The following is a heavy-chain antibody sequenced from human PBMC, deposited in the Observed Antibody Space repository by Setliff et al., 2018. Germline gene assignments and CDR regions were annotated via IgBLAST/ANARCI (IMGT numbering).Heavy chain of an antibody. Sequence: ASVKVSCKTSGYNFRNYGIGWVRQAPGQGLEWMGWISGYKSNPNYLQKMQGRLTMTTDTSTSTAYMELRSLRSDDTAIYYCARVSLPAAIVRFDSWGQGTLVTVSS. CDR2: ISGYKSNP. V-gene: IGHV1-18*04. CDR1: GYNFRNYG. CDR3: ARVSLPAAIVRFDS. J-gene: IGHJ4*02. D-gene: IGHD2-2*01.